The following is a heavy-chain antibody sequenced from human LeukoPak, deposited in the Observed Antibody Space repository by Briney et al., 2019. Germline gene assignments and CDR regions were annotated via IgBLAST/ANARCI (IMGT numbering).Heavy chain of an antibody. CDR2: TNHGEST. J-gene: IGHJ6*02. Sequence: SETLSLTCAVSGGSFSSYYWYWIRQPPGKGLEWIGETNHGESTNYNPSLKSRATLSVDTSKNQFSLKLTSVTAADTAVYYCARGRTYYYDTSGYYPSIYYGMDVWGQGTTVIVSS. CDR1: GGSFSSYY. D-gene: IGHD3-22*01. CDR3: ARGRTYYYDTSGYYPSIYYGMDV. V-gene: IGHV4-34*01.